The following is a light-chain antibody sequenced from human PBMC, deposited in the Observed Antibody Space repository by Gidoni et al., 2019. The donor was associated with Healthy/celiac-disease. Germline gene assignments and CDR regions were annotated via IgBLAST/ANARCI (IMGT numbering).Light chain of an antibody. CDR2: DAS. J-gene: IGKJ2*01. CDR3: QQRSNWPPMYT. V-gene: IGKV3-11*01. Sequence: IELTQSPATLSLSPGERATLSCRASQSVSSYLAWYQQKPGQAPRLLIYDASNRATGIPARFSGSGSGTDFTLTISSLEPEDFAVYYCQQRSNWPPMYTFXQXTKLEIK. CDR1: QSVSSY.